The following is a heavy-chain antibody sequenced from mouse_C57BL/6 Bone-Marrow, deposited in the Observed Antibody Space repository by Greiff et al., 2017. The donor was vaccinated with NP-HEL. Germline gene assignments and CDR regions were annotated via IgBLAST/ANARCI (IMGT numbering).Heavy chain of an antibody. CDR3: ARVLTWFAY. V-gene: IGHV1-82*01. CDR2: LYPGDGDT. Sequence: QVQLQQSGPELVKPGASVKISCKASGYAFSSSWMNWVKQRPGKGLEWIGRLYPGDGDTNYNGKFKGKATLTADKSSSTAYMQLSSLTSEDSAVYFCARVLTWFAYWGQGTLVTVSA. D-gene: IGHD4-1*01. CDR1: GYAFSSSW. J-gene: IGHJ3*01.